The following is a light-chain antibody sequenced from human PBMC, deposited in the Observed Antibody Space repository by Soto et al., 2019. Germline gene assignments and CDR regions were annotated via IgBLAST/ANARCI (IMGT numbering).Light chain of an antibody. Sequence: QSVLTQPPSVSGAPGQRVTISCTGSSSNIGAGYDVHWYQQLPGTAPKLLIYHNSDRPSGVPDRFSGSKSGTSDSLAITGLQAEDEADYYCQSYDSGLSAFYVFGTGTKVIVL. CDR2: HNS. J-gene: IGLJ1*01. CDR1: SSNIGAGYD. CDR3: QSYDSGLSAFYV. V-gene: IGLV1-40*01.